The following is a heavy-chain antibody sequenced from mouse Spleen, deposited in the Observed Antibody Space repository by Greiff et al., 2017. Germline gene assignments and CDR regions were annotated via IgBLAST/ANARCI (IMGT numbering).Heavy chain of an antibody. J-gene: IGHJ2*01. CDR2: IYPGNVNT. CDR1: GYTFTSYY. D-gene: IGHD1-1*01. Sequence: QVQLKESGPELVKPGASVRISCKASGYTFTSYYIHWVKQRPGQGLEWIGWIYPGNVNTKYNEKFKGKATLTADKSSSTAYMQLSSLTSEDSAVYFCARSGYYALDYWGQGTTLTVSS. CDR3: ARSGYYALDY. V-gene: IGHV1S56*01.